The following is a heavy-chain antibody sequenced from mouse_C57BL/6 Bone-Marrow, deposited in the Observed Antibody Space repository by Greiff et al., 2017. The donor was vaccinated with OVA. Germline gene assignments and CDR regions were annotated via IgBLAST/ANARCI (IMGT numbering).Heavy chain of an antibody. CDR3: ARVDYGNYVDY. CDR2: IHPNSGST. CDR1: GYTFTSYW. V-gene: IGHV1-64*01. D-gene: IGHD2-1*01. J-gene: IGHJ2*01. Sequence: QVQLQQSGAELVKPGASVKLSCKASGYTFTSYWMHWVKQRPGQGLEWIGMIHPNSGSTNYNEKFTSKATLTVAKSSSTAYMQLSSLTSEDSAVYYGARVDYGNYVDYWGQGTTLTVSS.